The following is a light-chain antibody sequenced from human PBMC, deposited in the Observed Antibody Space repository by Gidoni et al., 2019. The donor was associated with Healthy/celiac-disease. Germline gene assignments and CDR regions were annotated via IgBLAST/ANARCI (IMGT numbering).Light chain of an antibody. CDR3: LQDYNYPRT. Sequence: AIQMTQSPSSLSASVGDRVTITCRASQGIRNDLGWYQQKPGKAPKLLIYAASSLQSGVPSGSSGSGSGTDFTLTISSLQPEDFATYYCLQDYNYPRTFGQGTKVEIK. V-gene: IGKV1-6*01. CDR2: AAS. J-gene: IGKJ1*01. CDR1: QGIRND.